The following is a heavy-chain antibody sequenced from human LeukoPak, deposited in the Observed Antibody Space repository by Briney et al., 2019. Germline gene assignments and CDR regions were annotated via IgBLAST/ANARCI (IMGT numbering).Heavy chain of an antibody. CDR1: GYTFTGYY. V-gene: IGHV1-2*02. D-gene: IGHD2-15*01. J-gene: IGHJ5*02. Sequence: GASVKVSCKASGYTFTGYYMHWVRQAPGQGLEWMGWINPNSGGTNYAQKFQGRVTMTRDTSISTAYMELSRLRSDDTAVYYCARSSRLGGVVVVAASFDPWGQGTLVTVPS. CDR2: INPNSGGT. CDR3: ARSSRLGGVVVVAASFDP.